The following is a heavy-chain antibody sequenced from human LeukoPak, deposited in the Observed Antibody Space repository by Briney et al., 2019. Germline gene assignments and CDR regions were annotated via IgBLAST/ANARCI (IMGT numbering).Heavy chain of an antibody. CDR2: IKQDGSEK. V-gene: IGHV3-7*01. CDR3: ARDGPSDVGDSVDV. CDR1: GFTFSSYW. Sequence: GGSLRLSCAASGFTFSSYWMSWVRQAPEKGLEWVANIKQDGSEKYYVDSVKGRFTISRDNAKKSLYLQMNSLRAEDTAVYYCARDGPSDVGDSVDVWGKGTTVIISS. J-gene: IGHJ6*04.